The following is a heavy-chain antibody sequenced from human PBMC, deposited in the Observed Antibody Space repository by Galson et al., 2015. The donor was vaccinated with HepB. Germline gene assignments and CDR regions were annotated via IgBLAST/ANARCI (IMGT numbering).Heavy chain of an antibody. Sequence: SVKVSCKAFGYTFTSYYMHWVRQAPGQGLEWMGIINPSGGSTSYAQKFQGRVTMTRDTSTSTVYMELSSLRSEDTAVYYCASSVWLGQKYSSGWYVPPKTVGYYYYGMDVWGQGTTVTVSS. D-gene: IGHD6-19*01. CDR3: ASSVWLGQKYSSGWYVPPKTVGYYYYGMDV. CDR2: INPSGGST. V-gene: IGHV1-46*01. CDR1: GYTFTSYY. J-gene: IGHJ6*02.